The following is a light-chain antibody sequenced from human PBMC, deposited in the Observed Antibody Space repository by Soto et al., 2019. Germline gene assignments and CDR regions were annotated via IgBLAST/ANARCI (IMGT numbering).Light chain of an antibody. V-gene: IGKV3-15*01. Sequence: SQSVSNNLAWYQHIPSQAPRLLIYGTSTRATGIPARFSGSASGTELTLTVCSLQSQDFAVYYCQQYNNWPPSTCGQGTRLEI. J-gene: IGKJ5*01. CDR2: GTS. CDR1: QSVSNN. CDR3: QQYNNWPPST.